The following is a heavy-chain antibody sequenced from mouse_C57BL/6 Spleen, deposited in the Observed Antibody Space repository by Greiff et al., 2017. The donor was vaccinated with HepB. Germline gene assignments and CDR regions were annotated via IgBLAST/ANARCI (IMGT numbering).Heavy chain of an antibody. CDR1: GFTFSSYA. CDR3: AQITTVVHYAMDY. Sequence: EVKLVESGGGLVKPGGSLKLSCAASGFTFSSYAMSWVRQTPEKRLGWVATISDGGSYTYYPDNEKGRFTISRENAKNNLYLQMSHLKSEDTAMYYCAQITTVVHYAMDYWGQGTSVTVSS. CDR2: ISDGGSYT. D-gene: IGHD1-1*01. V-gene: IGHV5-4*03. J-gene: IGHJ4*01.